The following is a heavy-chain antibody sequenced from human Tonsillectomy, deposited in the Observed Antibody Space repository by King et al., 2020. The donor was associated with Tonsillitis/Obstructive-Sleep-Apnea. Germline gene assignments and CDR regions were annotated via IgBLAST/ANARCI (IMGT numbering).Heavy chain of an antibody. Sequence: DVQLVESGGNLVQPGGSLRLSCAASGFTFSSYWMHWVRQAPGKGLVWLSRINSDGSSTTYADSVKGRFTISRDNAKNTLYVQLNSLRAEDTAVYYCARSLYGDFYFDFWGQGTLVTVSS. CDR1: GFTFSSYW. V-gene: IGHV3-74*03. CDR2: INSDGSST. J-gene: IGHJ4*02. D-gene: IGHD4-17*01. CDR3: ARSLYGDFYFDF.